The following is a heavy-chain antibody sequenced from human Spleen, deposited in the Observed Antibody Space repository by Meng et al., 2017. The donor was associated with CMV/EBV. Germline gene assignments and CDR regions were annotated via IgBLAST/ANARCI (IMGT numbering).Heavy chain of an antibody. CDR1: GFTFSSYG. Sequence: LSFAASGFTFSSYGMHWVRQAPGKGLEWVTYIRHDGSNIDYTNSVKGRFIISRDNSRNTFYLQMNSLRGADTAVYYCAKARRFGEFDSWGLGTLVTVSS. V-gene: IGHV3-30*02. CDR3: AKARRFGEFDS. J-gene: IGHJ4*02. D-gene: IGHD3-10*01. CDR2: IRHDGSNI.